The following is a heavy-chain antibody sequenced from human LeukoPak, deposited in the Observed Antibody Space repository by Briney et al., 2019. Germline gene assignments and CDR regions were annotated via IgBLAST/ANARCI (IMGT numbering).Heavy chain of an antibody. Sequence: PSETLSLTCTVSGGSISSYYWSWIRQPPGKGLEWIGYIYYSGSTNYNPSLKSRVTISVDTSKNQFSLKLSSVTAADTAVYYCVRAVGDYSAYFQHWGQGTLVTVSS. CDR2: IYYSGST. CDR1: GGSISSYY. CDR3: VRAVGDYSAYFQH. V-gene: IGHV4-59*01. D-gene: IGHD4-17*01. J-gene: IGHJ1*01.